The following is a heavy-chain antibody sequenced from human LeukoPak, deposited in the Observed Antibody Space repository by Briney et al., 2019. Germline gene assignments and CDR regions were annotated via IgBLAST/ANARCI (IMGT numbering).Heavy chain of an antibody. J-gene: IGHJ3*02. CDR3: ARVQANFWSAVTTMGAFDI. D-gene: IGHD3-3*01. Sequence: GASVKVSCKASGYTFTSYGISWVRQAPGQGLEWMGWISAYNGNTNYAQKLQGRVTMTTDTSTSTAYMELRSLRSDDTAVYYCARVQANFWSAVTTMGAFDIWGQGTMVTVSS. V-gene: IGHV1-18*01. CDR1: GYTFTSYG. CDR2: ISAYNGNT.